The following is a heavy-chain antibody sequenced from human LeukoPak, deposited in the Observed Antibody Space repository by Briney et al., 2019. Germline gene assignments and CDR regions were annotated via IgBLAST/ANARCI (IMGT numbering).Heavy chain of an antibody. J-gene: IGHJ4*02. CDR2: ISGSGGCT. CDR3: AKLVSSSSYFDY. Sequence: GGSLRLSCAASGFTFSSYAMSWVRQAPGKGLEWVSAISGSGGCTYYADSVKGRFTISRDNSKNTLYLQMNSLRAEDTAVYYCAKLVSSSSYFDYWGQGTLVTVSS. CDR1: GFTFSSYA. V-gene: IGHV3-23*01. D-gene: IGHD6-6*01.